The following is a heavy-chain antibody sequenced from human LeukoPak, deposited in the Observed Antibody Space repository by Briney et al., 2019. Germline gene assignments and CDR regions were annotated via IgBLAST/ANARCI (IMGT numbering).Heavy chain of an antibody. CDR2: FDPEDGET. J-gene: IGHJ3*02. V-gene: IGHV1-24*01. CDR1: GYTLTELS. D-gene: IGHD4-23*01. Sequence: ASVKVSCKVSGYTLTELSMHWVRQAPGKGLEWMGGFDPEDGETIYAQKFQGRVTMTEDTSTDTAYMELSSLRSEDTAVYYCATPPYGGNSDDAFDIWGQGTMVTVSS. CDR3: ATPPYGGNSDDAFDI.